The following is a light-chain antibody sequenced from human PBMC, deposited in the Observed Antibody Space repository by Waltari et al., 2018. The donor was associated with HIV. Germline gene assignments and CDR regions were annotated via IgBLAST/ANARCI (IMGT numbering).Light chain of an antibody. CDR1: QSVSTS. Sequence: VMTQSPATMSVSPGERAALSCRASQSVSTSSAWSLQKPGQPPRLLFYDASTRASGVPARFSGSGSGTEFTLTMSSVHSEDFAVYYCQQYSKWPLTFGGGTKVEI. CDR2: DAS. V-gene: IGKV3-15*01. CDR3: QQYSKWPLT. J-gene: IGKJ4*01.